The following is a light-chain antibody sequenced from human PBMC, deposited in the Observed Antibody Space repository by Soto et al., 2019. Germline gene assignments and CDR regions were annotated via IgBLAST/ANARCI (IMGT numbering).Light chain of an antibody. J-gene: IGKJ4*01. CDR3: QQYGTSPLT. V-gene: IGKV3-20*01. CDR1: QSISSSY. Sequence: EIVLTQSPGTLSLSPGERSTLSCTASQSISSSYLAWYQQKPGQAPRILIYGASSRATGIPDRFSGSGSGTEFTLTISRLEPEDFAVYYCQQYGTSPLTFGGGTKVEIK. CDR2: GAS.